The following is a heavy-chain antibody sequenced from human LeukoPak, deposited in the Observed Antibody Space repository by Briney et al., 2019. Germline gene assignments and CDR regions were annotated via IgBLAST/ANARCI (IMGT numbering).Heavy chain of an antibody. CDR2: IYYSGST. CDR1: GGSISSYY. J-gene: IGHJ4*02. Sequence: PSETLSLTCTVSGGSISSYYWSWIRQPPGKGLEWIGYIYYSGSTNYNPSLKSRVTISVDTSKNQFSLKLSSATAADTAVYYCARPISSGRAFDFDYWGQGTLVTVSS. CDR3: ARPISSGRAFDFDY. V-gene: IGHV4-59*08. D-gene: IGHD6-19*01.